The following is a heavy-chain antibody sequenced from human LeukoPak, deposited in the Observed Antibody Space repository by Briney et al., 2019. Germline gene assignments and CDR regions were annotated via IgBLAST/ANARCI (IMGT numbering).Heavy chain of an antibody. CDR2: ISAYNGNT. Sequence: ASVKVSCKASGYTFTSYGISWVRQAPGQGLEWMGWISAYNGNTNYAQKLQGRVTMTTDTSTSTAYMELSSLRSEDTAVYYCARVRVSYGGNPLGYFQHWGQGTLVTVSS. CDR1: GYTFTSYG. CDR3: ARVRVSYGGNPLGYFQH. J-gene: IGHJ1*01. D-gene: IGHD4-23*01. V-gene: IGHV1-18*01.